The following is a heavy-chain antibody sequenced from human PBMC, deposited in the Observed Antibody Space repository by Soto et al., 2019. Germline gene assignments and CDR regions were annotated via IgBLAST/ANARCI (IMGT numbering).Heavy chain of an antibody. CDR3: ASSGSGNPWEEKRYFDY. Sequence: GGSLRLSCAASGFTFSSYSMNWVRQAPGKGLEWVSSISSSSSYIYYADSVKGRFTISRDNAKNSLYLQMNSLRAEDTAVYYCASSGSGNPWEEKRYFDYWGQGTLVTVSS. V-gene: IGHV3-21*01. D-gene: IGHD3-10*01. CDR2: ISSSSSYI. CDR1: GFTFSSYS. J-gene: IGHJ4*02.